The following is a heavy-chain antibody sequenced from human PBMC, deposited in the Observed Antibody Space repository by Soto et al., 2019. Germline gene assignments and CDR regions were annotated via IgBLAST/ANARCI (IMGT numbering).Heavy chain of an antibody. CDR2: IDKSGST. Sequence: QVQLDESGPGLVQPSQTLSLSCTASGASVSTGVYYWTWIRQHPGKGLEWIGYIDKSGSTYYNPSLTGRVDISVDTSKNQFSLNLQSLTAADTAFYYCAGAVSDFDVRRYRTSYFDQWGQGILVTVSS. D-gene: IGHD3-10*02. CDR3: AGAVSDFDVRRYRTSYFDQ. V-gene: IGHV4-31*03. CDR1: GASVSTGVYY. J-gene: IGHJ4*02.